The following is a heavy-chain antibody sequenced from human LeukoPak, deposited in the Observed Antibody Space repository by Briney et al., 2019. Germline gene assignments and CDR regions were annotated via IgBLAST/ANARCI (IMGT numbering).Heavy chain of an antibody. CDR2: MNPNSGST. V-gene: IGHV1-8*01. J-gene: IGHJ6*02. Sequence: ASVKVSCKASGYTFTSYDINWVRQATGQGLEWMGWMNPNSGSTGYAQKFQGRVTMTRNTSISTAYMELSSLRSEDTAVYYCARYCSSTSCSYYYYYYGMDVWGQGTTVTVSS. CDR1: GYTFTSYD. D-gene: IGHD2-2*01. CDR3: ARYCSSTSCSYYYYYYGMDV.